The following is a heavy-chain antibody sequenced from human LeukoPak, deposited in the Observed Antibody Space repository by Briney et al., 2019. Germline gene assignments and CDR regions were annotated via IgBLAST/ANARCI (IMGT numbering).Heavy chain of an antibody. CDR1: GCTFSSYA. J-gene: IGHJ4*02. Sequence: SVKVSCKASGCTFSSYAISWVRQAPGQGLEWMGRIIPILGIANYAQKFQGRVTITADKSTSTAYMELSSLRSEDTAVYYCAREQYIAAAHEFDYWGQGTLVTVSS. D-gene: IGHD6-13*01. V-gene: IGHV1-69*04. CDR3: AREQYIAAAHEFDY. CDR2: IIPILGIA.